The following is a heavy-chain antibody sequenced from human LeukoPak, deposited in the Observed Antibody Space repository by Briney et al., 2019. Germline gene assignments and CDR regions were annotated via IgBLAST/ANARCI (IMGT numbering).Heavy chain of an antibody. Sequence: PGGSLRLSCAASGFTFSSYAMSWVRQAPGRGLEWVSAISGSGGSTYYADSVKGRFTTSRDNSKNTLYLQMNSLRAEDTAGYYCAKDPYYYDSSGYQTHFDYWGQGTLVTVSS. J-gene: IGHJ4*02. CDR2: ISGSGGST. CDR1: GFTFSSYA. CDR3: AKDPYYYDSSGYQTHFDY. V-gene: IGHV3-23*01. D-gene: IGHD3-22*01.